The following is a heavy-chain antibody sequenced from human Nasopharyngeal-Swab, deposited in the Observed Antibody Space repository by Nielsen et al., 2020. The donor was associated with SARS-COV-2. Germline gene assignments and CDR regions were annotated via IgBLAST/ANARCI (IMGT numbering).Heavy chain of an antibody. CDR1: GGSISSSSYY. D-gene: IGHD6-19*01. Sequence: GSLRLSCTVSGGSISSSSYYWGWIRQPPGKGLEWIGSIYYSGSTYYNPSLKGRVTISVDTSKNQFSLKLSSVTAADTAVYYCARRIAVAGTGALDYWGQGTLVTVSS. CDR2: IYYSGST. J-gene: IGHJ4*02. V-gene: IGHV4-39*01. CDR3: ARRIAVAGTGALDY.